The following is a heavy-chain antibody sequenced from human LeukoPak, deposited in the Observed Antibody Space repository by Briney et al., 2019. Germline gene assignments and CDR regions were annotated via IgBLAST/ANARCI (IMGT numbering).Heavy chain of an antibody. V-gene: IGHV3-11*01. D-gene: IGHD6-19*01. J-gene: IGHJ6*03. CDR2: ISSSGSTT. Sequence: GGSLRLSCATSGFTFSDYYMSWIRQAPGKGLEWISYISSSGSTTYYADSVKGRFTISRDNSKNTLYLQMNSLRAEDTAVYYCARVSEAWGQWLGGYYYYMDVWGKGTTVTISS. CDR3: ARVSEAWGQWLGGYYYYMDV. CDR1: GFTFSDYY.